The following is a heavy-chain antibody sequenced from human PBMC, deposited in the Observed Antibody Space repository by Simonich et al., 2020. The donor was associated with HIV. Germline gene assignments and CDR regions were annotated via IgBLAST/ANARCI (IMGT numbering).Heavy chain of an antibody. CDR1: CGSFSGYY. D-gene: IGHD5-12*01. CDR3: TRRSGYDFDY. Sequence: QVHLQQWGAGLLKPSETLSLTCAFSCGSFSGYYCNWIRQPPGKGLRWIGEINHSGNTNYNPSLKSRVTISVDTSKNQFSLKLSSVTAADTAMYYCTRRSGYDFDYWGQGTLVTVSS. CDR2: INHSGNT. J-gene: IGHJ4*02. V-gene: IGHV4-34*01.